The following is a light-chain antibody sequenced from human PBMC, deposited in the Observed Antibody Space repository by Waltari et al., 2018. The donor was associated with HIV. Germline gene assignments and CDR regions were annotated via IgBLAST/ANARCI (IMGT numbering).Light chain of an antibody. V-gene: IGLV3-1*01. Sequence: SFDLSQPASVSVSPGQTATVTCSGDKLGHRFVCWYRQKSGQSPELIIYQDSRRPSGISDRFSGATSGSKATLTIRETQSIDEGDYYCQAWDSNNYVFGSGTRVTVL. CDR2: QDS. CDR3: QAWDSNNYV. J-gene: IGLJ1*01. CDR1: KLGHRF.